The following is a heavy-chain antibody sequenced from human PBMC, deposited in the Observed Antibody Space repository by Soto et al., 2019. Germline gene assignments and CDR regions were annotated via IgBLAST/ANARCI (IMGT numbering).Heavy chain of an antibody. Sequence: HPGGSLRLSCAASGFTFSSYAMSWVRQAPGKGLEWVSAISGSGGSTYYADSVKGRFTISRDNSKNTLYLQMNSLRAEDTAVYYCARNNVYDPHYYYYYMDVWGKGTTVTVSS. V-gene: IGHV3-23*01. CDR3: ARNNVYDPHYYYYYMDV. D-gene: IGHD5-12*01. J-gene: IGHJ6*03. CDR1: GFTFSSYA. CDR2: ISGSGGST.